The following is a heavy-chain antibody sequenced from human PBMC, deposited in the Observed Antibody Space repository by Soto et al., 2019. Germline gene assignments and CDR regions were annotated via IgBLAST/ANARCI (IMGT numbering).Heavy chain of an antibody. CDR2: IWYDGSNK. CDR1: GFTFSSYG. CDR3: ARAGLYDILTGYFDY. V-gene: IGHV3-33*01. J-gene: IGHJ4*02. D-gene: IGHD3-9*01. Sequence: GGSLRLSCAASGFTFSSYGMHWVRQAPGKGLEWVAVIWYDGSNKYYADSVKGRFTISRDNSKNTLYLQMNSLRAEDTAVYYCARAGLYDILTGYFDYWGQGTLVTVSS.